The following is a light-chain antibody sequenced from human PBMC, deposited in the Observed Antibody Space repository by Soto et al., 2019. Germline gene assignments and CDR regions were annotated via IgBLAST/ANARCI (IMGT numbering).Light chain of an antibody. CDR1: QTISGNY. J-gene: IGKJ2*02. CDR3: QQNYDLPWT. CDR2: GAS. V-gene: IGKV3D-7*01. Sequence: EIALTQSPASLSLSPGESVTLSCRTSQTISGNYLSWYQRRPGQAPRLLIFGASIRATDIPARFSGSGSGRDFTLGITSLEPEELAVYYCQQNYDLPWTFGEGTKLEMK.